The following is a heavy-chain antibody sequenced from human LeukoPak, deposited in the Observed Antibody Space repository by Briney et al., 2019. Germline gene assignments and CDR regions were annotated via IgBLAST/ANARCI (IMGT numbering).Heavy chain of an antibody. J-gene: IGHJ3*02. CDR3: ARDREFGGSYWIPDAFDI. CDR2: ISSSSSYI. V-gene: IGHV3-21*01. Sequence: GGSLGLSCAASGFTFSSYSMNWVRQAPGKGLEWVSSISSSSSYIYYADSVKGRFTISRDNAKNSLYLQMNSLRAEDTAVYYCARDREFGGSYWIPDAFDIWGQGTMVTVSS. D-gene: IGHD1-26*01. CDR1: GFTFSSYS.